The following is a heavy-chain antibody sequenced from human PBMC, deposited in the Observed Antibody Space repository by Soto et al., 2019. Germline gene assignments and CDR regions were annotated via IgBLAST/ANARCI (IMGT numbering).Heavy chain of an antibody. CDR3: ARDGPGYCSGGSCYSGYFDL. J-gene: IGHJ2*01. CDR1: GYTFTSYA. Sequence: QVQLVQSGSELKKPGASVKVSCKASGYTFTSYAMNWVRQAPGQGLEWMGWINTNTGNPTYAQGFTGRFVFSLDTSVSSAYLQICSLKAEDTAVYYCARDGPGYCSGGSCYSGYFDLWGRGTLVTVSS. CDR2: INTNTGNP. V-gene: IGHV7-4-1*01. D-gene: IGHD2-15*01.